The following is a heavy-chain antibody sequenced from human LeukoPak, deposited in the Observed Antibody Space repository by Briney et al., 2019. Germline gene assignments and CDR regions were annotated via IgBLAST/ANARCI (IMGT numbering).Heavy chain of an antibody. CDR2: IYYSGST. Sequence: SETLSLTCTVSGGSISNYYWTWIRQPPGKGLEWIGYIYYSGSTKYNPSLKSRVTISIDTSKNQFSLKLSSVTAADTAVYYCARLLGWFGMDVWGKGTTVTISS. V-gene: IGHV4-59*12. J-gene: IGHJ6*04. CDR1: GGSISNYY. D-gene: IGHD3-10*01. CDR3: ARLLGWFGMDV.